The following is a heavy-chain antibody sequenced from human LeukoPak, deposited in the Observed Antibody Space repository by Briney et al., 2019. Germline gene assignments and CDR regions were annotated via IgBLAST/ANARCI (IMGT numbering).Heavy chain of an antibody. CDR2: IYYSGST. D-gene: IGHD3-10*01. V-gene: IGHV4-31*03. CDR3: ARSYYGSGSLY. J-gene: IGHJ4*02. CDR1: GGSISSGGYY. Sequence: SETLSLTCTVSGGSISSGGYYWSWIRQHPGKGLEWIGYIYYSGSTYYNPSLKSRVTISVDTSKNQFSLKLSSVTAADTAVYYCARSYYGSGSLYWGQGTLVTVSS.